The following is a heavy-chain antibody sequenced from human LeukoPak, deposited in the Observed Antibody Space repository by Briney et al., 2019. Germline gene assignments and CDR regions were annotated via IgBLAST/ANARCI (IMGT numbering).Heavy chain of an antibody. CDR2: IGGSGDKT. J-gene: IGHJ4*02. Sequence: GGSPRLSCAASGFTFNRNAISWVRQAPGKGLEWVSTIGGSGDKTFYADSVKGRFTISRDNSKNMVHLQMNSLTGEDTAPYYCVRRGDASSGWGDHDFWGQGALVTVSS. D-gene: IGHD6-19*01. CDR3: VRRGDASSGWGDHDF. V-gene: IGHV3-23*01. CDR1: GFTFNRNA.